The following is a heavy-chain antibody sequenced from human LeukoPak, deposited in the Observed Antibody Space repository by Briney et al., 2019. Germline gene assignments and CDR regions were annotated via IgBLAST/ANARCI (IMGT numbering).Heavy chain of an antibody. Sequence: GGSLRLSCAASDFIFRSYWMSWVRQAPGKGLEWVANINQDGSEKYYVDSVKGRFTIPRDNAKNSLYLQMNSLRAEDTAVYYCASLSLQTYVFWSWFDSWGQGTLVSVSS. CDR3: ASLSLQTYVFWSWFDS. CDR1: DFIFRSYW. V-gene: IGHV3-7*01. D-gene: IGHD3/OR15-3a*01. J-gene: IGHJ5*01. CDR2: INQDGSEK.